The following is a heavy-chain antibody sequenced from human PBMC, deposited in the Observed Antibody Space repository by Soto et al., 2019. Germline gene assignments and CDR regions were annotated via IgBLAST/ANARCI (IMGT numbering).Heavy chain of an antibody. Sequence: GGSLRLSCTASGFTFGDYTMSWFRQAPGKGLEWVGFIRSKAYGGTTEYAASVKGRFTISRDDSKSIAYLQMNSLKTEDTAVYYCTRGVGEQWLVQDYYYGMDVWGQGTTVTVSS. CDR3: TRGVGEQWLVQDYYYGMDV. J-gene: IGHJ6*02. D-gene: IGHD6-19*01. V-gene: IGHV3-49*03. CDR2: IRSKAYGGTT. CDR1: GFTFGDYT.